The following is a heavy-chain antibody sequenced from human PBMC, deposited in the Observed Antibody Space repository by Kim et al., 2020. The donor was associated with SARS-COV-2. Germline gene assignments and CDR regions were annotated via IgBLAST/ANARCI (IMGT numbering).Heavy chain of an antibody. D-gene: IGHD2-2*01. CDR1: GGSISSSSYY. V-gene: IGHV4-39*01. CDR2: IYYSGST. Sequence: SETLSLTCTVSGGSISSSSYYWGWIRQPPGKGLEWIGSIYYSGSTYYNPSLKSRVTISVDTSKNQFSLKLSPVTAADTAVYYCARHSRIVVGPAAILAWGQGTVVTVSS. CDR3: ARHSRIVVGPAAILA. J-gene: IGHJ4*02.